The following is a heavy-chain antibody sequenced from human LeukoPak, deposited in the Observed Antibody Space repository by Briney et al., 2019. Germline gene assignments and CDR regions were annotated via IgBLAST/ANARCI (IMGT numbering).Heavy chain of an antibody. J-gene: IGHJ3*02. Sequence: GASVKVSCKASGYTFTSYYINWVRQATGQGLEWMGWMNPNSGNTGYAQKFQGRVTMTRNTSISTAYMELSSLRSEYTAVYYCARGDTMIVVDAFDIWGQGTMVTVSS. CDR2: MNPNSGNT. CDR3: ARGDTMIVVDAFDI. D-gene: IGHD3-22*01. CDR1: GYTFTSYY. V-gene: IGHV1-8*01.